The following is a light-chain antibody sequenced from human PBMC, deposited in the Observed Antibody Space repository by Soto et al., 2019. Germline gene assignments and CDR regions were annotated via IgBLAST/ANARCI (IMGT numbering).Light chain of an antibody. CDR3: QHLNSYPIT. V-gene: IGKV1-9*01. CDR2: EVS. J-gene: IGKJ5*01. CDR1: QDISNF. Sequence: DVQMTQSPSSLSASVGDRVTITCQASQDISNFLNWYHQAPGKAPKLLIYEVSTLRSGVPSRFSGSGSGTDFTLTISSLQPEDFATYYCQHLNSYPITFGQGTRLEIK.